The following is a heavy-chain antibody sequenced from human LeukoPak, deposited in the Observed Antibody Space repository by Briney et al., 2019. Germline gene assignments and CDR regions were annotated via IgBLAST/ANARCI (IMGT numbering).Heavy chain of an antibody. CDR1: GYTFTIHH. J-gene: IGHJ4*02. D-gene: IGHD6-13*01. CDR2: INTNSGGT. CDR3: ARYYSTSSWDN. Sequence: ASVKVSCKTSGYTFTIHHIQWVRQAPGQGLEWMGWINTNSGGTIYSQKFQGRITMTRDPSITTAYMELSSLRSDDTAVYYCARYYSTSSWDNWGQGTLVTVSS. V-gene: IGHV1-2*02.